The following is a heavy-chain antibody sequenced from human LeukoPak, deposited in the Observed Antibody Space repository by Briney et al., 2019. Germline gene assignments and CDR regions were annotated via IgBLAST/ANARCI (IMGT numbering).Heavy chain of an antibody. V-gene: IGHV1-69*13. D-gene: IGHD3-9*01. CDR2: IIPIFGTA. CDR1: GYTFTSYY. Sequence: GASVKVSCKASGYTFTSYYMHWVRQAPGQGLEWMGGIIPIFGTANYAQKFQGRVTITADESTSTAYMELSSLRSEDTAVYYCARVPYYDILTGYYYFDYWGQGTLVTVSS. CDR3: ARVPYYDILTGYYYFDY. J-gene: IGHJ4*02.